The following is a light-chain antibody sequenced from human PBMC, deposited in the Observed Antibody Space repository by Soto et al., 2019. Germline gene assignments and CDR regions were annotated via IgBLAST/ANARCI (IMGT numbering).Light chain of an antibody. CDR3: QQYGSSPT. CDR2: GAS. Sequence: IVLTQSPGTLSLFPGERATLSCRASQSITSGYLAWYQQKPGQSPRLLIYGASSRATGIPDRFSGSGSGTDFTLTISRLEPEDFVVYYCQQYGSSPTFGQGTRLEIK. CDR1: QSITSGY. V-gene: IGKV3-20*01. J-gene: IGKJ5*01.